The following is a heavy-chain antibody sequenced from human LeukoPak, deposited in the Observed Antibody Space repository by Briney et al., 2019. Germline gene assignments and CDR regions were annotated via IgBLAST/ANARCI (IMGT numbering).Heavy chain of an antibody. D-gene: IGHD2-15*01. CDR2: ISYDGSNK. CDR1: GFTFSSYG. CDR3: ARPYCSGGSCVPGLGY. V-gene: IGHV3-30*03. Sequence: RGGSLRLSCAASGFTFSSYGMHWVRQAPGKGLEWVAVISYDGSNKYYADSVKGRFTISRDNSKNTLYLQMNSLRAEDTAVYYCARPYCSGGSCVPGLGYWGQGTLVTVSS. J-gene: IGHJ4*02.